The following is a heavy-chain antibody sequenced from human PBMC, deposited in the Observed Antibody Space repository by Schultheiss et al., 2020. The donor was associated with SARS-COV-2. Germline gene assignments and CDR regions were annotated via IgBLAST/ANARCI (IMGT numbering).Heavy chain of an antibody. CDR2: IFHSGST. Sequence: SETLSLTCAVSGGSISSGGYSWSWIRQPPGKRLEWIGYIFHSGSTNFNPSLKSRVTISIDTSKNQFSLKLTSVTAADTAVYYCARRSLYSSSWYNYYFDYWGQGTLVTVSS. V-gene: IGHV4-61*08. J-gene: IGHJ4*02. D-gene: IGHD6-13*01. CDR3: ARRSLYSSSWYNYYFDY. CDR1: GGSISSGGYS.